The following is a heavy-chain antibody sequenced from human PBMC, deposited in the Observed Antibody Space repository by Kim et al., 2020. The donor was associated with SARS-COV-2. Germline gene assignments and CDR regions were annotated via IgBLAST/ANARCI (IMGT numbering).Heavy chain of an antibody. J-gene: IGHJ3*02. D-gene: IGHD3-10*01. CDR2: IYPGDSDT. V-gene: IGHV5-51*01. Sequence: GESLKISCKGSGYSFTSYWIGWVRQMPGKGLEWMGIIYPGDSDTRYSPSFQGQVTIAADKSISTAYLQWSSLKASDTAMYYCSTLPLVYGSGSRGDAFDIWGQGTMVTVSS. CDR3: STLPLVYGSGSRGDAFDI. CDR1: GYSFTSYW.